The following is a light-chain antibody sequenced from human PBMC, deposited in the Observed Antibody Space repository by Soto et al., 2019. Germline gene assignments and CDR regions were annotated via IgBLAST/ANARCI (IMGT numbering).Light chain of an antibody. CDR3: KQYGSAPRT. J-gene: IGKJ1*01. V-gene: IGKV3-20*01. Sequence: EIVLTQSPGALSLSPGERATLSCGASQSVSSSYLAWYQQKPAQAPRLLIYSASTRANGTTDRFHGSGSGKDFTLDISRLEPEDIAVYYCKQYGSAPRTFGQGTKVE. CDR1: QSVSSSY. CDR2: SAS.